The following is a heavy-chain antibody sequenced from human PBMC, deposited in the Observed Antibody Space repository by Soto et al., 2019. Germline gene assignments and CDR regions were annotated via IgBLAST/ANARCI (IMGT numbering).Heavy chain of an antibody. CDR3: ASDPSSIAAAGRFDY. Sequence: QVQLVESGGGVVQPGRSLRLSCAASGFPFSSFGMHWVRQAPGKGLEWVAVIWYDGSNKYYADSVKGRFTISRDNSKNTLYLQINNLRAEDTAVYYCASDPSSIAAAGRFDYWGQGTLVSVFS. D-gene: IGHD6-13*01. CDR1: GFPFSSFG. V-gene: IGHV3-33*01. CDR2: IWYDGSNK. J-gene: IGHJ4*02.